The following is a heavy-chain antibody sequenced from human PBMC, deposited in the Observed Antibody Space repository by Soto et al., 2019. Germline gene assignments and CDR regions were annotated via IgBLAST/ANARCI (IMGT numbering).Heavy chain of an antibody. CDR3: ARSRRHMIAVVIGLDP. J-gene: IGHJ5*02. CDR2: ISAYNGNT. V-gene: IGHV1-18*01. Sequence: ASVKVSCKASGYTFTSYAIGWVRQAPGQGLEWMGWISAYNGNTNYAQKLQGRVTMTTDTSTSTAYMELRNLRSDDTAVYYCARSRRHMIAVVIGLDPWGQGTLVTVSS. CDR1: GYTFTSYA. D-gene: IGHD3-22*01.